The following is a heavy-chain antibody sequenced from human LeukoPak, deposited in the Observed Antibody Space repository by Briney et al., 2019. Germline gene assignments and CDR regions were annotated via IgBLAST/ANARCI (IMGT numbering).Heavy chain of an antibody. V-gene: IGHV3-30*18. CDR2: ISYDGSNK. CDR3: AKEAGQWLVRAYFDY. CDR1: ELTFSRYG. D-gene: IGHD6-19*01. Sequence: RGSLRLSCAASELTFSRYGMHWVRQAPGKGLEWVAVISYDGSNKYYADSVKGRFTISRDNSKNTLYLQMNSLRAEDTAVYYCAKEAGQWLVRAYFDYWGQGTLVTVSS. J-gene: IGHJ4*02.